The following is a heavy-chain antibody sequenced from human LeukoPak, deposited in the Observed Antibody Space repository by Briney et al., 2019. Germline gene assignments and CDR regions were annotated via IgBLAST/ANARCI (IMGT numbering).Heavy chain of an antibody. CDR1: GYTFTSYG. D-gene: IGHD3-22*01. CDR2: ISAYNGNT. V-gene: IGHV1-18*01. CDR3: ARAYYYDSSGYYYRFFFDY. J-gene: IGHJ4*02. Sequence: ASVKVSCKASGYTFTSYGISWVRQAPGQGLEWMGWISAYNGNTNYAQKLQGRVTMTTDTSTSTAYMELRSLRSDDTAVYYCARAYYYDSSGYYYRFFFDYWGQGTLVTVSS.